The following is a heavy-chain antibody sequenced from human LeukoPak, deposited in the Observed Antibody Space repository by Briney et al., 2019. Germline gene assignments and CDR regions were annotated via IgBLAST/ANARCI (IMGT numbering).Heavy chain of an antibody. CDR1: GGSISSGGYY. CDR2: IYHSGST. J-gene: IGHJ4*02. CDR3: AREKVEAGGPKFDY. D-gene: IGHD6-13*01. V-gene: IGHV4-30-2*01. Sequence: SQTLSLTCTVSGGSISSGGYYWSWIRQPPGKGLEWIGFIYHSGSTYYNPSLKSRVTISVDRSKNQFSLKLSSVTAADTAVYYCAREKVEAGGPKFDYWDQGTLVTVSS.